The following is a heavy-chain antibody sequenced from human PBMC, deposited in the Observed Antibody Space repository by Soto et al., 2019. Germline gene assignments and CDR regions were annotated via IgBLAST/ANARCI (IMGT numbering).Heavy chain of an antibody. CDR1: GVTISYGGYS. V-gene: IGHV4-30-2*06. Sequence: SETLSLTCSVSGVTISYGGYSWSWIRQSPGKGLEWLGYISHVETTYYNPSFQSRLSLSIVRTRNQFSLSLSSMTAADKAVYYCARGGGYDSFDFWGQGIQVTVSS. D-gene: IGHD3-3*01. J-gene: IGHJ4*02. CDR3: ARGGGYDSFDF. CDR2: ISHVETT.